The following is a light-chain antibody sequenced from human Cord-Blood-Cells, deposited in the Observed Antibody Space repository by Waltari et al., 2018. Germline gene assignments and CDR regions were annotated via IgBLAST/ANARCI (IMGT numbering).Light chain of an antibody. CDR2: WAS. V-gene: IGKV4-1*01. CDR1: QSVLYSSNNKNY. Sequence: DIVMTQSPDSLAVSLGERATINCKSSQSVLYSSNNKNYLAWYQQKPGQPPKLLIYWASTLESGVHDRCSGSRSGTDFTLTISSLQAEDVAVYYCQQYYSTPHTFGQGTKLEIK. CDR3: QQYYSTPHT. J-gene: IGKJ2*01.